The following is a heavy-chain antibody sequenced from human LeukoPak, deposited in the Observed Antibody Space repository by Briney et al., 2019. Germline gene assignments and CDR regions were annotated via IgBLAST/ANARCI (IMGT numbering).Heavy chain of an antibody. V-gene: IGHV4-59*01. D-gene: IGHD5-18*01. CDR3: ARDNGYSYGIDY. CDR2: ALYTGST. Sequence: SETLSLTCSVSGGSISSYFWSWIRQAPGKGLEWVGYALYTGSTEYNPALKSRVTISLDTSNNQFSLRLSSVTAADTAVYYCARDNGYSYGIDYWGQGRLVTVSS. CDR1: GGSISSYF. J-gene: IGHJ4*02.